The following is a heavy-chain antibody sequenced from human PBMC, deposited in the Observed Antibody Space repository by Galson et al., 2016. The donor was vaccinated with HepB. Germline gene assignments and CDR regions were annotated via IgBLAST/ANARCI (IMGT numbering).Heavy chain of an antibody. CDR1: GFALKYYY. Sequence: SVKVSCKASGFALKYYYIHWVRQAPGQGLECMGILKPNSGDTVYVEKFQGRVTMTWDTSTSTFYMELNSLTYEDTAVYFCTRFTYAQDFDYWGQGTLVTVSS. V-gene: IGHV1-46*02. CDR2: LKPNSGDT. CDR3: TRFTYAQDFDY. D-gene: IGHD2-2*01. J-gene: IGHJ4*02.